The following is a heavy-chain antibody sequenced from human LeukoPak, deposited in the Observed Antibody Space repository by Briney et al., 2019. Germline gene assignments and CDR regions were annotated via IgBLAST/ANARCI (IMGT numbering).Heavy chain of an antibody. CDR3: ARGLSITMVRGSPFDY. V-gene: IGHV1-69*04. Sequence: SVKVSCKASGGTFSSYAISWVRQAPGQGLEWMGRIIPILGIANYAQKFQGRVTITADKSTSTAYMELSSLRSEDTAVYYCARGLSITMVRGSPFDYWGQGTLVTVSS. CDR2: IIPILGIA. CDR1: GGTFSSYA. J-gene: IGHJ4*02. D-gene: IGHD3-10*01.